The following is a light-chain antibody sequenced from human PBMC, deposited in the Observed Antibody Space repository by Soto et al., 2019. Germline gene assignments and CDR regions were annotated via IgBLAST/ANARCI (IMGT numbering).Light chain of an antibody. CDR3: QQYNHWPPWLT. CDR2: GAS. CDR1: QSVNTN. J-gene: IGKJ4*01. V-gene: IGKV3-15*01. Sequence: EIEMPQSPATLSVSPGERATLSCRASQSVNTNLAWYQQKHGQAPRLLIYGASTRAPGIPARFSGSGSGTECTLTVSSLQSEDFAIYYCQQYNHWPPWLTFGGGTKVEVK.